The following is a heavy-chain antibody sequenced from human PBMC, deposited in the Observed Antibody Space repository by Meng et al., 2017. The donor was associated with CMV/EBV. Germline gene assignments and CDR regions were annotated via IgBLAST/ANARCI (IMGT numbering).Heavy chain of an antibody. V-gene: IGHV3-23*01. CDR2: ISGSGGST. CDR3: AKGGYYDRSGPLPSFDY. J-gene: IGHJ4*02. CDR1: GFTFSSYA. D-gene: IGHD3-22*01. Sequence: GGSLRLSCAASGFTFSSYAMSWVRQAPGQGLEWVSVISGSGGSTYYADSVKVRFTISRDNSKNKLYLQMNSLRAEDTAVYYCAKGGYYDRSGPLPSFDYWGQGTLVTVSS.